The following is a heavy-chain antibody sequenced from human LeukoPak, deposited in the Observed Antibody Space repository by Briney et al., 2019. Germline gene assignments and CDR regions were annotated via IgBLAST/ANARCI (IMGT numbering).Heavy chain of an antibody. CDR2: IWYGGSNK. D-gene: IGHD2-15*01. CDR3: ARRGLGSTYYFDY. J-gene: IGHJ4*02. CDR1: GFTFSSYG. V-gene: IGHV3-33*01. Sequence: GGSLRLSCAASGFTFSSYGMHWVRQAPGKGLEWVAVIWYGGSNKYYADSAKGRFTISRDNSKSTLYLQMNSLRAEDTAVYYCARRGLGSTYYFDYWGQGTLVTVSS.